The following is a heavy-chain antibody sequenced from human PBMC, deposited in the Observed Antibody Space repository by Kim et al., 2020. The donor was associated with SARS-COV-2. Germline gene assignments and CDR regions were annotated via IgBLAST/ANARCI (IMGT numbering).Heavy chain of an antibody. J-gene: IGHJ3*02. Sequence: SETLSLTCTVSGGSISSYYWSWIRQPPGKGLEWIGYIYYSGSTNYNPSLKSRVTISVDTSKNQFSLKLSSVTAADTAVYYCARRSLGYYDSSGPQAAFDIWGQGKMGTVYS. CDR3: ARRSLGYYDSSGPQAAFDI. D-gene: IGHD3-22*01. CDR2: IYYSGST. V-gene: IGHV4-59*01. CDR1: GGSISSYY.